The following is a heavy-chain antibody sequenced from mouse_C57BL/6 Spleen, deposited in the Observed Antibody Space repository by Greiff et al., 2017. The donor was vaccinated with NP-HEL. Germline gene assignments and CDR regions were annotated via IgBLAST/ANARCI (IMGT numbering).Heavy chain of an antibody. D-gene: IGHD4-1*01. CDR2: ISYDGSN. CDR3: ARERTGTDWYVDV. Sequence: ESGPGLVKPSQSLSLTCSVTGYSITSGYYWNWIRQFPGNKLEWMGYISYDGSNNYNPSLKNRISITRDTAKNQFFLKLNSVTTEYTANYYCARERTGTDWYVDVWGTGTTVTVSS. V-gene: IGHV3-6*01. J-gene: IGHJ1*03. CDR1: GYSITSGYY.